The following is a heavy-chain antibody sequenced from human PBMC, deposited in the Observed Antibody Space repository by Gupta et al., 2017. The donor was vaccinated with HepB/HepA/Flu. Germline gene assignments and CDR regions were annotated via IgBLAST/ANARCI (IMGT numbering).Heavy chain of an antibody. Sequence: MSWVRQAPGKGLEWVANIKQDGSERYYVDSLKGRFTISRDNAKNSLFLQVNSLRVEDTAVYYCARDIDYWGQGTLVTVSS. V-gene: IGHV3-7*01. CDR3: ARDIDY. CDR2: IKQDGSER. J-gene: IGHJ4*02.